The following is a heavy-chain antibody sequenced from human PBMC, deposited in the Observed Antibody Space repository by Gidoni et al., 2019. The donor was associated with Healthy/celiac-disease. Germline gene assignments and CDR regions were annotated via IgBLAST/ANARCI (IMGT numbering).Heavy chain of an antibody. CDR3: HLKGMVRGVESDY. J-gene: IGHJ4*02. Sequence: EVQLLESGGGLVQPGGSLRLSCAASGFTFSSYAMSWVRQAPGKGLEWVAAISGSGGSTYYADSVKGRFTISRDNSKNTLYLQMNSLRAEDTAVYYCHLKGMVRGVESDYWGQGTLVTVSS. D-gene: IGHD3-10*01. CDR1: GFTFSSYA. CDR2: ISGSGGST. V-gene: IGHV3-23*01.